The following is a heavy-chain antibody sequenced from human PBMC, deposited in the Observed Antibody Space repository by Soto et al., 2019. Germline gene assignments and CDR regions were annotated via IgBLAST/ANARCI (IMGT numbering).Heavy chain of an antibody. CDR3: MNYNSGWEY. V-gene: IGHV4-4*02. CDR1: GGSISSSNW. D-gene: IGHD5-12*01. J-gene: IGHJ4*02. Sequence: PSETLSLTCTVSGGSISSSNWWSWVRQPPGKGLEWIGEIYHSGRTYYSPSLKSRVTISADTSKNQVSLRLSSVTAADAAVFHCMNYNSGWEYWGQGTLVTVSS. CDR2: IYHSGRT.